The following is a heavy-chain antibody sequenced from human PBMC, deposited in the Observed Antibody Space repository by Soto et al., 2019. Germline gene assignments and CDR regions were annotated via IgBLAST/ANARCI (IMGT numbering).Heavy chain of an antibody. J-gene: IGHJ4*02. CDR2: FSLSGTT. CDR1: AASITASSY. D-gene: IGHD2-8*02. Sequence: SETLSLTCTLSAASITASSYWSWIRQPAGKGLEWIGRFSLSGTTNYNPSLRSRVTMSADVSKNQFSLRLTSVTAADTALYYCARGMTPPGAPAWYYFDSWGQGTLVTVSS. V-gene: IGHV4-4*07. CDR3: ARGMTPPGAPAWYYFDS.